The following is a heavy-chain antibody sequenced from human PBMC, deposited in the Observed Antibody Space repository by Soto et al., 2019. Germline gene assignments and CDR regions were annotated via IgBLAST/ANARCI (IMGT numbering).Heavy chain of an antibody. CDR3: ARDRPSFTKAYYYYGMDV. CDR2: ISYDGSNK. CDR1: GFTFSSYA. Sequence: GGSLRLSCAASGFTFSSYAMHWVRQAPGKGLEWVAVISYDGSNKYYADSVKGRFTISRDNSKNTLYLQMNSLRAEDTAVYYCARDRPSFTKAYYYYGMDVWGQGTTVTVSS. J-gene: IGHJ6*02. D-gene: IGHD2-2*01. V-gene: IGHV3-30-3*01.